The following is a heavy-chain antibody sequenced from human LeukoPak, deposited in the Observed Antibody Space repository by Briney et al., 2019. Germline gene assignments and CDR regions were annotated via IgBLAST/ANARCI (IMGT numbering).Heavy chain of an antibody. V-gene: IGHV1-18*04. CDR2: ISAYNGNT. CDR1: GYTFTSYG. Sequence: ASVKVSCKASGYTFTSYGISWVRQAPGQGLEWMGWISAYNGNTNYAQKLQGRVTTTTDTSTSTAYMELRSLRSDDTAVYYCARDGGMVRGVIITSFDYWGQGTLVTVSS. CDR3: ARDGGMVRGVIITSFDY. J-gene: IGHJ4*02. D-gene: IGHD3-10*01.